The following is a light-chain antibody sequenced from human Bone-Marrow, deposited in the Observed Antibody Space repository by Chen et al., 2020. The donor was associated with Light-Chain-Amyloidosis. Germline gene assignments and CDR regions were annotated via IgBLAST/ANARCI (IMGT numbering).Light chain of an antibody. CDR2: AAS. CDR1: QSISSY. J-gene: IGKJ1*01. CDR3: QQTFITPWT. V-gene: IGKV1-39*01. Sequence: IPMTQPPSSLSSSVGDRVTITCLASQSISSYLNWYRQEPGKTPKLLIWAASSLHSGVPSRFRGSGSGTDYALSNTSLQHEDFATYYCQQTFITPWTFGQGTRVEI.